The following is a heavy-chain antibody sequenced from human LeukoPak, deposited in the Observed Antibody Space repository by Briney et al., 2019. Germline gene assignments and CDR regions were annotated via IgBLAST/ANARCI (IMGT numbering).Heavy chain of an antibody. CDR2: INHSGST. CDR1: GGSFSGYY. Sequence: KTSETLSLTCAVYGGSFSGYYWSWIRQPPGKGLEWIGEINHSGSTNYNPSLKSRVTISVDTSKNQFSLKLSSVTAADTAVYYCARDLPKYYDFWSGLRGNWFDPWGQGTLVTVSS. J-gene: IGHJ5*02. V-gene: IGHV4-34*01. D-gene: IGHD3-3*01. CDR3: ARDLPKYYDFWSGLRGNWFDP.